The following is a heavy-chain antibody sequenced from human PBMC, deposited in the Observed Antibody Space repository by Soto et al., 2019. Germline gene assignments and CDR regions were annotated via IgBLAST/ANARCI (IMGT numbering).Heavy chain of an antibody. J-gene: IGHJ6*02. CDR2: IRSKAYGGTT. D-gene: IGHD6-13*01. Sequence: PGGSLRLSCTAPGFTFGDYAMSWFRQAPGKGLEWVGFIRSKAYGGTTEYAASVKGRFTISRDDSKSIAYLQMNSLKTEDTAVYYCTREYSSSWPYYYYYGMDVWGQGTTVTVSS. CDR1: GFTFGDYA. V-gene: IGHV3-49*03. CDR3: TREYSSSWPYYYYYGMDV.